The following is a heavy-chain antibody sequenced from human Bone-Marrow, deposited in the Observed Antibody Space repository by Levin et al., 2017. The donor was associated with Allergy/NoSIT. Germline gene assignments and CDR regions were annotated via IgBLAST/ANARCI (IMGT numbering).Heavy chain of an antibody. Sequence: GGSLRLSCAASGFTFSSFGMNWFRQAPGKGLEWIHYISSRSKTMYYAGAVKGRFTISRDNAKNSLFLQMSSLRAEDTAVYYCARKRGSSWYLWFDPWGQGTLVTVSS. CDR1: GFTFSSFG. V-gene: IGHV3-48*04. J-gene: IGHJ5*02. CDR2: ISSRSKTM. D-gene: IGHD6-13*01. CDR3: ARKRGSSWYLWFDP.